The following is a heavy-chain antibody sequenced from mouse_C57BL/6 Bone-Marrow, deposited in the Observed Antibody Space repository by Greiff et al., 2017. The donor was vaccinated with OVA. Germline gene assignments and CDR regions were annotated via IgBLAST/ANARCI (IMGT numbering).Heavy chain of an antibody. CDR3: TGLLLRFAY. V-gene: IGHV1-15*01. J-gene: IGHJ3*01. D-gene: IGHD1-1*01. Sequence: VRLQESGAELVRPGASVTLSCKASGYTFTDYEMHWVKQTPVHGLEWIGAIDPETGGPAYNQKFKGKAILTADKSSSTAYMELRSLTSEDSAVYYCTGLLLRFAYWGQGTLVTVSA. CDR2: IDPETGGP. CDR1: GYTFTDYE.